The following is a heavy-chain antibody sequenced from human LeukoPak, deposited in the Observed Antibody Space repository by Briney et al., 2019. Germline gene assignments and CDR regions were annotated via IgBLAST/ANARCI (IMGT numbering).Heavy chain of an antibody. CDR2: IYYSGST. Sequence: PSETLSLTCTVSGGSINSYYWSWIRQPPGKGLEWIGYIYYSGSTNYNPSLKSRVTLSVDSSQNQFSLKLTSVTAADTAVYYCAGGQGYCSTTSCYVFDFWGQGALLTVSS. D-gene: IGHD2-2*01. CDR1: GGSINSYY. V-gene: IGHV4-59*01. CDR3: AGGQGYCSTTSCYVFDF. J-gene: IGHJ4*02.